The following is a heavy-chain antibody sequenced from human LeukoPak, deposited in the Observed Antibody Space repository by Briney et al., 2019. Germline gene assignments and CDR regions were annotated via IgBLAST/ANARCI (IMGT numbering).Heavy chain of an antibody. D-gene: IGHD1-7*01. CDR1: RFSFSNHS. Sequence: GGSLKLSCAASRFSFSNHSMNWVRQAPGKGLEWVSYISNSGSAKYYAASVKGRFTISRDNGKNSLYLQMNSLRAEDTAVYYCAGYNWNYAFDYWGQGTLVTVSS. CDR2: ISNSGSAK. J-gene: IGHJ4*02. CDR3: AGYNWNYAFDY. V-gene: IGHV3-48*01.